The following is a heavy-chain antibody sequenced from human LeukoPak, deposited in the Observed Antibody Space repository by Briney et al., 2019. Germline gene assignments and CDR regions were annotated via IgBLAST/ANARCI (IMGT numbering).Heavy chain of an antibody. D-gene: IGHD6-13*01. V-gene: IGHV3-53*04. CDR2: IYSGGPT. J-gene: IGHJ6*02. Sequence: GGSLRLSCAASGFTVSSTYLSWVRQAPGKGLEWVSIIYSGGPTHYADSVKGRFTISRHNSKNTLYLQMNSLRAEDTAVYYCAGFVAGPDSYYYYGLDVWGQGTTVTVSS. CDR3: AGFVAGPDSYYYYGLDV. CDR1: GFTVSSTY.